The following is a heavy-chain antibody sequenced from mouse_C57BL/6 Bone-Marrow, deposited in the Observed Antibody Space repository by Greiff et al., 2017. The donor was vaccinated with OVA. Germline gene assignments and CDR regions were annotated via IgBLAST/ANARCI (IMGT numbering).Heavy chain of an antibody. Sequence: QVQLQQSGAELVKPGASVKISCKASGYAFSSYWMNWVKQRPGKGLEWIGEIYPRSGNTYYNEKFKGKATLTADKSSSTAYMELRSLTSEDSAVYFCARGYYGSSYWYFDVWGTGTTVTVSS. D-gene: IGHD1-1*01. J-gene: IGHJ1*03. CDR2: IYPRSGNT. CDR3: ARGYYGSSYWYFDV. V-gene: IGHV1-80*01. CDR1: GYAFSSYW.